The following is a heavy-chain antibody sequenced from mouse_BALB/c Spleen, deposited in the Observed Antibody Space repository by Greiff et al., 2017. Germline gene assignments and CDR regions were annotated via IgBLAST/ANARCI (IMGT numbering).Heavy chain of an antibody. Sequence: EVKLQESRPGLVKPSQSLSLTCSVTGYSITSGYYWNWIRQFPGNKLEWMGYISYDGSNNYNPSLKNRISITRDTSKNQFFLKLNSVTTEDTATYYCARGWLRRTGFDYWGQGTTLTVSS. V-gene: IGHV3-6*02. CDR2: ISYDGSN. J-gene: IGHJ2*01. D-gene: IGHD2-2*01. CDR1: GYSITSGYY. CDR3: ARGWLRRTGFDY.